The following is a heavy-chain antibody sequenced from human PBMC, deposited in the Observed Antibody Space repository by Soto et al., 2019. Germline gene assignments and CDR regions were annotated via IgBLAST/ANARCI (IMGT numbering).Heavy chain of an antibody. J-gene: IGHJ4*02. CDR2: ISSSIRTM. CDR1: GFTFSSYS. V-gene: IGHV3-48*02. D-gene: IGHD5-18*01. Sequence: EVQLVESGGGLVQPGGSLRLSCAASGFTFSSYSMNWVRQAPGKGLEWLSYISSSIRTMHYADSVKGRFTISRDNAKNSLYLQINSLRDEDTAVYYCAREVRDTAVADFDYWGQGTLVTVSS. CDR3: AREVRDTAVADFDY.